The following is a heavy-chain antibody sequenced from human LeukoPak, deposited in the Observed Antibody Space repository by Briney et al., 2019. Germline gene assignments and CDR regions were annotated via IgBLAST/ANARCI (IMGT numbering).Heavy chain of an antibody. CDR3: ARDRDTAMVTSDWYFDL. CDR2: INHSGST. J-gene: IGHJ2*01. V-gene: IGHV4-34*01. Sequence: PSETLSLTCAVYGGSFTGYYWSWIRQPPGKGLEWIGEINHSGSTNYNPSLKSRVTISVDTSKNQFSLKLSSVTAADTAVYYCARDRDTAMVTSDWYFDLWGRGTLVTVSS. CDR1: GGSFTGYY. D-gene: IGHD5-18*01.